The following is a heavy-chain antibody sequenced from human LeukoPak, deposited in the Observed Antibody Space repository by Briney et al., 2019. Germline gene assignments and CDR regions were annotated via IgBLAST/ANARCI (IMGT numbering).Heavy chain of an antibody. Sequence: GGSLRLSCVASGFTVSSYWMHWVRQAPGKGLVWVSRINSDGSSSTYADSVKGRFTISRDNAKNTLYLQMNSLRGEDTAVYYCGTGSHRAAAGTLGYWGQGTLVTVSS. D-gene: IGHD6-13*01. CDR1: GFTVSSYW. CDR2: INSDGSSS. V-gene: IGHV3-74*01. CDR3: GTGSHRAAAGTLGY. J-gene: IGHJ4*02.